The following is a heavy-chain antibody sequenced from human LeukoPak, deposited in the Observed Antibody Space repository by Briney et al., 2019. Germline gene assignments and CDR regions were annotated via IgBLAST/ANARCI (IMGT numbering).Heavy chain of an antibody. D-gene: IGHD3-10*01. CDR2: IYHSGST. V-gene: IGHV4-30-2*01. CDR3: ASGAYYYGSGREDWFDP. J-gene: IGHJ5*02. CDR1: GGSISSGGYS. Sequence: SQTLSLTCAVSGGSISSGGYSWSWIRQPPGKGLEWIGYIYHSGSTYYNPSLKSRVTISVDRSKNQFSLKLSSVTAADTAVYYCASGAYYYGSGREDWFDPWGQGTLVTVSS.